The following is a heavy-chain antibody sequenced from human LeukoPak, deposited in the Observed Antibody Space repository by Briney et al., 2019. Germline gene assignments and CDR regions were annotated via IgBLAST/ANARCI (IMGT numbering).Heavy chain of an antibody. V-gene: IGHV5-51*01. CDR3: ARGAGELEEHDAFDI. CDR1: GYSFTSYW. Sequence: GESLKISCKGSGYSFTSYWIGWVRQMPGKGLEWMGIIYPGDSDTRYSPSFQGQVTISADKSISTAYLQWSSLKASDTAMYYCARGAGELEEHDAFDIWGQGTMVTVSS. CDR2: IYPGDSDT. J-gene: IGHJ3*02. D-gene: IGHD3-16*01.